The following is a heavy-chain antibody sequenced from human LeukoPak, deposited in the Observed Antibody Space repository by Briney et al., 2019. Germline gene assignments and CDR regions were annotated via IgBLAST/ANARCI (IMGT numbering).Heavy chain of an antibody. J-gene: IGHJ3*02. V-gene: IGHV3-13*01. CDR1: GFTFSSYD. CDR2: IGTAGDT. Sequence: PGGSLRLSCAASGFTFSSYDMHWVRQATGKGLEWVSAIGTAGDTYYPGSVKGRFTISRENAKNSLYLQMNSLRAGDTAVYYCARAPPPIYGDYRMGAFDIWGQGTMVTVSS. CDR3: ARAPPPIYGDYRMGAFDI. D-gene: IGHD4-17*01.